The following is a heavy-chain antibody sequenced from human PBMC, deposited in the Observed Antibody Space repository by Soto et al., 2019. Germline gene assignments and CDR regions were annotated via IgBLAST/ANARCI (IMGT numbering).Heavy chain of an antibody. CDR2: IYHSGST. Sequence: SETLSLTCAVSGGSISSGGYSWSWIRQPPGKGLEWIGYIYHSGSTYYNPSLKSRVTISVDRSKNQFSLKLSSVTAADTAVYYCAGGSGSYYADYWGQGTLVTV. D-gene: IGHD3-10*01. CDR1: GGSISSGGYS. V-gene: IGHV4-30-2*01. CDR3: AGGSGSYYADY. J-gene: IGHJ4*02.